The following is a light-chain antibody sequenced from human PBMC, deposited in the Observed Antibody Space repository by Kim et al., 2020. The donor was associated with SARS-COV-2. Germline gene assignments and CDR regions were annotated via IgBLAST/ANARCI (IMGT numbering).Light chain of an antibody. CDR1: RLGNKY. CDR2: QDT. Sequence: SVSAGQTASITCSGDRLGNKYACWYQQKPGQSPVVVIYQDTRRPSGIPERFSGSNSGNTATLTISGTQAMDEADYYCQVWDSTTTVFGGGTQLTVL. V-gene: IGLV3-1*01. J-gene: IGLJ2*01. CDR3: QVWDSTTTV.